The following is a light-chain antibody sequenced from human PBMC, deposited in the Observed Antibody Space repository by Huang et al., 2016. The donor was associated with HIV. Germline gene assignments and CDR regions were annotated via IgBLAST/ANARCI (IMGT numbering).Light chain of an antibody. CDR3: QQRSNWPTYT. V-gene: IGKV3-11*01. CDR2: DVS. Sequence: EIVLTQSPATLSLSPGERATLSCRASQSVSGYLAWYQHKPGQAPRLLIYDVSNRATAIPARFSGSGSGTDFALTISSLEPEDFAVYYCQQRSNWPTYTFGQGTKLVIK. J-gene: IGKJ2*01. CDR1: QSVSGY.